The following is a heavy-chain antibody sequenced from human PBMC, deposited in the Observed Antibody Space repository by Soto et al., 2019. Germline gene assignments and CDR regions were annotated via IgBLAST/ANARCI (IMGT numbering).Heavy chain of an antibody. CDR3: ATRSPAFAY. CDR2: ITTDKGKT. Sequence: QVQLVQSGPEVKKPGASVKVSCKTSGYTFTSYGISWVRQAPGQGLEWMGWITTDKGKTTYAQKFQGRVAMTTDTATSTAYMELRSLRADDTAVYYCATRSPAFAYWGQGTLGTVSS. V-gene: IGHV1-18*01. J-gene: IGHJ4*02. CDR1: GYTFTSYG.